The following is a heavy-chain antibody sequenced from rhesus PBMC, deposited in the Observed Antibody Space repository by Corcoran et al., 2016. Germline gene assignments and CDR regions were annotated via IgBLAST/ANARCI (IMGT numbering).Heavy chain of an antibody. V-gene: IGHV4-76*01. J-gene: IGHJ4*01. CDR2: SYGSSGST. CDR1: GGSIRGGYD. CDR3: ARGSSCFY. D-gene: IGHD4-29*01. Sequence: QVQLQESGQGLVQPSETLSLTCAVSGGSIRGGYDWGWLLQPTGKGLEWIWYSYGSSGSTNYNPALKNRVTSSKDKSKNQCSLKLSSGTAADTAVYYCARGSSCFYWGQGVLVTVSS.